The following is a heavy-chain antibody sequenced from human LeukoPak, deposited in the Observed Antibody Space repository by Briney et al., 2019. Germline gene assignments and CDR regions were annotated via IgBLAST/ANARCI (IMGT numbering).Heavy chain of an antibody. CDR2: IYYSGNT. Sequence: SETLSLTCAVSGVSISSSNSYWGWIRQPPGKGLEWIGSIYYSGNTYYNASLKSRVTISVDTSKNQFSLKLSSVTAADTAVYYCARSSGWNFDYWGQGTLVTVSS. CDR1: GVSISSSNSY. CDR3: ARSSGWNFDY. D-gene: IGHD6-19*01. J-gene: IGHJ4*02. V-gene: IGHV4-39*07.